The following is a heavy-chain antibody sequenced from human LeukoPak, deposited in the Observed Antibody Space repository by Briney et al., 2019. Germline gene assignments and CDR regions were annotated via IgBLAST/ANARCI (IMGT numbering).Heavy chain of an antibody. V-gene: IGHV3-48*02. Sequence: GGSLRLSCAASGFNFSNYHMNWVRQGPGKGLEWVSSISSSSSTIYYADSVRGRFTISRDNAKNSLFLQMSSLRDEDTAVYYCARDAGLWFGELDYWGQGNLVTVSS. D-gene: IGHD3-10*01. J-gene: IGHJ4*02. CDR2: ISSSSSTI. CDR1: GFNFSNYH. CDR3: ARDAGLWFGELDY.